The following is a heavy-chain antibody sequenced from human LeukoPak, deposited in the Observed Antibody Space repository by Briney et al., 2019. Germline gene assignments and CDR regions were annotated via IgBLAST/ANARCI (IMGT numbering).Heavy chain of an antibody. CDR3: TKDTGGGGF. CDR1: GFTFSIYG. CDR2: IGIDGSDE. D-gene: IGHD2-8*02. Sequence: PGGSLRLSCATSGFTFSIYGMHWVRQFPGKGLEWVAFIGIDGSDEEYVDSVKGRFTISRDNSKNTLYLQMKNLRLEDTAMYYCTKDTGGGGFWGQGTLVTVSS. V-gene: IGHV3-30*02. J-gene: IGHJ4*02.